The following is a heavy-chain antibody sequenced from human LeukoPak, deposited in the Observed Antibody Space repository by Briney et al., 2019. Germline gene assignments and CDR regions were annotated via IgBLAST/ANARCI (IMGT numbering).Heavy chain of an antibody. CDR3: ARDLVTVTKGFDI. J-gene: IGHJ4*02. CDR2: ISYIGST. Sequence: SETLSLTCAVSDDSFSSHYWTWIRQPPGKGLEWIGYISYIGSTNYNPSLKSRVTISIDTSRNQFSLRLSSVTAADTAVYYCARDLVTVTKGFDIWGQGTLVTVSS. D-gene: IGHD4-17*01. CDR1: DDSFSSHY. V-gene: IGHV4-59*11.